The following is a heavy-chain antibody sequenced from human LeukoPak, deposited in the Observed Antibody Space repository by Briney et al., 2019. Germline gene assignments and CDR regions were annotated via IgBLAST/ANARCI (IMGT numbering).Heavy chain of an antibody. Sequence: PGGSLRLSCAASGFTFSSYSMNWVRQAPGKGLEWIGSIFYSGTTYYNPSLKSRPTISLDTSKNQFSLKLSSVTAADTAVYYCARLFLGDDLIEYYFDFWGQGSLVTVSS. V-gene: IGHV4-59*05. J-gene: IGHJ4*02. CDR1: GFTFSSYSMN. D-gene: IGHD3-10*01. CDR2: IFYSGTT. CDR3: ARLFLGDDLIEYYFDF.